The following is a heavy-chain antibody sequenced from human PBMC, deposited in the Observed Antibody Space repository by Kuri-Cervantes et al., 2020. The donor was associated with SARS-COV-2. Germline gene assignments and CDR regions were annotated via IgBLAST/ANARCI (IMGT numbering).Heavy chain of an antibody. CDR1: GGSFSGYY. Sequence: ESLKISCAVYGGSFSGYYWSWIRQPPGKGLEWIGEINHSGSTNYNPSLKSRVTISVDTSKNQFYLKLSSVTAADAAVYYCARGRSITIFGVVIEKYGMDVWGQGTTVTVSS. D-gene: IGHD3-3*01. V-gene: IGHV4-34*01. CDR2: INHSGST. J-gene: IGHJ6*02. CDR3: ARGRSITIFGVVIEKYGMDV.